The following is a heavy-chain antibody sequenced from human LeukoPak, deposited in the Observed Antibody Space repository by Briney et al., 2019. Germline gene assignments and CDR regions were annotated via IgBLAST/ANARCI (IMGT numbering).Heavy chain of an antibody. V-gene: IGHV4-30-4*08. Sequence: PSQTLSLTCNVSGGSLSSAGYYWSWIPQPPGKGLEWISNIYYSGPSYSNPSLKSPAYITVDSSNTLYCLNLSPLTAEHAVVYFCARQGGAATALHFDFWGQGALVTVCS. CDR2: IYYSGPS. CDR3: ARQGGAATALHFDF. J-gene: IGHJ4*02. CDR1: GGSLSSAGYY. D-gene: IGHD6-13*01.